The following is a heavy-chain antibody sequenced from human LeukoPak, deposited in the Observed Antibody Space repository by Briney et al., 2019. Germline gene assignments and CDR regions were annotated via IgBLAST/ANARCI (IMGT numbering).Heavy chain of an antibody. J-gene: IGHJ5*02. Sequence: SGGSLRLSCAASGFTFSSYSMNWVRQAPGKGLEWVSYISSSSSTIYYADSVKGRFTISRDNAKNSLYLQMNSLRAEDTAVYYCARDFDSYGYNWFDPWGQGTLVTVSS. D-gene: IGHD5-18*01. CDR2: ISSSSSTI. CDR1: GFTFSSYS. CDR3: ARDFDSYGYNWFDP. V-gene: IGHV3-48*01.